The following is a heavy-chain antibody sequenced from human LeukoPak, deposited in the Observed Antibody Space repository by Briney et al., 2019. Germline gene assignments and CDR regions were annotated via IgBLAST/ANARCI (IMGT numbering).Heavy chain of an antibody. CDR2: IYLGDSDT. CDR1: GYRFTSYW. CDR3: ARQGYDILAGYYEGTFDY. V-gene: IGHV5-51*01. D-gene: IGHD3-9*01. Sequence: GESLQISFQGSGYRFTSYWIGWVRPMPGKGLEWMGIIYLGDSDTRYSPSFQGQVTISADKSISTAYLQWSSLKASDTAMYYCARQGYDILAGYYEGTFDYWGQGTLVTVSS. J-gene: IGHJ4*02.